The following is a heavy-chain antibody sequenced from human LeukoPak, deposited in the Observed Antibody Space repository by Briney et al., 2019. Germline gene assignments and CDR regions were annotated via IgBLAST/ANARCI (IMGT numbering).Heavy chain of an antibody. J-gene: IGHJ4*02. CDR3: ARGRGYYGHYYFDY. CDR2: IYPGDSAI. D-gene: IGHD3-3*01. V-gene: IGHV5-51*01. Sequence: GESLKISCKGSGYIFTNYWIGWVRQMPGKGLEWLGTIYPGDSAIRYSPSFQGQITISADKSISTAYLQCSSLEASDTAMYYCARGRGYYGHYYFDYWGQGTLVTVSS. CDR1: GYIFTNYW.